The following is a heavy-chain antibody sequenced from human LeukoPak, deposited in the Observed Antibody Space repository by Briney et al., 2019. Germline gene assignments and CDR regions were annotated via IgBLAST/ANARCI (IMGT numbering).Heavy chain of an antibody. D-gene: IGHD2-2*01. J-gene: IGHJ4*02. CDR1: GFTFSSYA. CDR3: AKSLVPAAEFDY. CDR2: ISGSGGST. Sequence: PGGSLRLSCAASGFTFSSYAMTWVRQAPGKGLEWLSAISGSGGSTYYADSVKGRFTISRDNSRNTVYLQMNSLRADDTAVYSCAKSLVPAAEFDYWGQGTLVTVSS. V-gene: IGHV3-23*01.